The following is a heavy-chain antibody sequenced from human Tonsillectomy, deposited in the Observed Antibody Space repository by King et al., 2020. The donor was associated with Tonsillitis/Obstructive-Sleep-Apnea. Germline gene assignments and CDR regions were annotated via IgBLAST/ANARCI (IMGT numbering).Heavy chain of an antibody. CDR3: ARGPVAGDWLYYYVMDV. CDR2: ISYDGSNE. CDR1: GFTFSSYG. Sequence: VQLVESGGGVVQPGRSLRLSCAASGFTFSSYGMHWVRQAPGKGLEWVAVISYDGSNEYYADSVKGRFTISRDISKNTLYLQMNSLRPEDTAVYYCARGPVAGDWLYYYVMDVWGQGPTVTVSS. J-gene: IGHJ6*02. V-gene: IGHV3-30*03. D-gene: IGHD6-19*01.